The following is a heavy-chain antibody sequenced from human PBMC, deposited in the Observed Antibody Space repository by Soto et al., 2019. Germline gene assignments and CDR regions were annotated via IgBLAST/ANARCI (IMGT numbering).Heavy chain of an antibody. D-gene: IGHD1-26*01. J-gene: IGHJ4*02. CDR2: ISRDGSHK. Sequence: PGGPLKPPFSASGLPFRNYANNWARQGPGKGLEWVAVISRDGSHKYYLDSVKGRFTISRDNSKDTVNLLMNSLRDDDSAMYYCARSRNSAVADSFDFWGQGTLVTVSS. CDR1: GLPFRNYA. CDR3: ARSRNSAVADSFDF. V-gene: IGHV3-30*04.